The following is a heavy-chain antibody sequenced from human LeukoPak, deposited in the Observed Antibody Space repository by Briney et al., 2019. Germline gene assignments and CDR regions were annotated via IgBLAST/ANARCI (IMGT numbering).Heavy chain of an antibody. J-gene: IGHJ6*03. CDR3: ARRVSGGSPTRRYYYYYYMDV. CDR1: GYSISSGYY. CDR2: IYHSGST. D-gene: IGHD2-15*01. V-gene: IGHV4-38-2*02. Sequence: PSETLSLTCTVSGYSISSGYYWGWIRQPPGKGLEWIGSIYHSGSTNYNPSLKSRVTISVDTSKNQFALNLSSVTAAATAVYYCARRVSGGSPTRRYYYYYYMDVWGKGTTVTVSS.